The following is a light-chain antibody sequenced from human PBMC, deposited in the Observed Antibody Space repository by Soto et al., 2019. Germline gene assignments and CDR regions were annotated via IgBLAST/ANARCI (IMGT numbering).Light chain of an antibody. CDR2: ETT. CDR1: SSDVGPYNL. V-gene: IGLV2-23*01. Sequence: QSVLTQPASVSGSPGQSITISCTGTSSDVGPYNLVSWYQHHPGKVPQLIIYETTKRPSGVSNRFSGSKSGNTASPTISGLQAEDEAHYHCSSYTGDYTLMFAGGTKLTVL. CDR3: SSYTGDYTLM. J-gene: IGLJ3*02.